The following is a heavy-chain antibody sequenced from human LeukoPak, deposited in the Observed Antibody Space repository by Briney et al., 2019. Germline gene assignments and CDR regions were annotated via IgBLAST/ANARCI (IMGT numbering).Heavy chain of an antibody. V-gene: IGHV3-48*01. J-gene: IGHJ4*02. D-gene: IGHD4-11*01. CDR1: GFTFSSYS. CDR2: TRSSSSTK. Sequence: PGGPLRLSCAASGFTFSSYSMNWVRQAPGKGLEWVSNTRSSSSTKYYADSVKGRFTISRDNANNSLYLQMNSLRAEDTAVYYCAKEEDYILDYWGQGTLVTVSS. CDR3: AKEEDYILDY.